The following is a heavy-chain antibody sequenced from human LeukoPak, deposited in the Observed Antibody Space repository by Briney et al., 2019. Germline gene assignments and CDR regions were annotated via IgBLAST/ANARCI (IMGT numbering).Heavy chain of an antibody. V-gene: IGHV5-51*01. CDR1: GSSFTSYW. CDR3: ARHEVVAATNRGSDYDYTYMDV. J-gene: IGHJ6*03. CDR2: FFPVDSHT. Sequence: GESLKFSGKASGSSFTSYWIGWVGKMPGKGLEWIGIFFPVDSHTRYSPSFQRQVTSSDAASPRTTYLQWSSLKASDTAMYYCARHEVVAATNRGSDYDYTYMDVWGKGTTVTVSS. D-gene: IGHD2-15*01.